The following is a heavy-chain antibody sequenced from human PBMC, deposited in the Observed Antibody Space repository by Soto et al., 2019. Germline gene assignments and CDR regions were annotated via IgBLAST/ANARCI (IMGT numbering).Heavy chain of an antibody. CDR2: ISGSGGST. CDR3: AKGLGDSWIQLWSAFDY. J-gene: IGHJ4*02. CDR1: GFTFSSYA. V-gene: IGHV3-23*01. D-gene: IGHD5-18*01. Sequence: GGSLRLSCAASGFTFSSYALSWVRQGPGKGLEWVSAISGSGGSTYYADSVKGRFTISRDNSKITLYLQMNSLRAEDTAVYYCAKGLGDSWIQLWSAFDYWGQGTLVTVSS.